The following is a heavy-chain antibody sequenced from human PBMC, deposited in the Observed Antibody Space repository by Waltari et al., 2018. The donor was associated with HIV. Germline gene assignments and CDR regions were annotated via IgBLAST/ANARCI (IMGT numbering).Heavy chain of an antibody. Sequence: EVQLVESGGGLVKPGGSLRLSCATSGLTLSTYTMYWVRQAPGKGLESVSSISSTSTYIYYTDSVKVRFTISRYNAQNSLSLQMNSLSAEYTAVYYCLADLGGIHDSWCQGIQVTVSS. V-gene: IGHV3-21*02. D-gene: IGHD6-19*01. CDR2: ISSTSTYI. CDR3: LADLGGIHDS. J-gene: IGHJ4*02. CDR1: GLTLSTYT.